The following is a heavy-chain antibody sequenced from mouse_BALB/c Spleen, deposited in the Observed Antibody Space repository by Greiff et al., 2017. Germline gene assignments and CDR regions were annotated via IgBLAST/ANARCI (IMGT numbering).Heavy chain of an antibody. J-gene: IGHJ3*01. CDR1: GYTFTSYY. CDR3: TSLGVAWFAY. Sequence: QVQLQQSGADLVKPGASVKLSCTASGYTFTSYYMYWVKQRPGQGLEWIGEINPSNGGTNFNEKFKSKATLTVDKSSSTAYMQLSSLTSEDSAVYYCTSLGVAWFAYWGQGTLVTVSA. D-gene: IGHD4-1*01. CDR2: INPSNGGT. V-gene: IGHV1S16*01.